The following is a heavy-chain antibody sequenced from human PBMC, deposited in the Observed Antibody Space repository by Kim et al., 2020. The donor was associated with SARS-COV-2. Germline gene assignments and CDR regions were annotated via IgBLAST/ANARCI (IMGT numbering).Heavy chain of an antibody. D-gene: IGHD1-26*01. Sequence: TYYNPSLKSRVTISVDTSKNQFSLKLSSVTAADTAVYYCARRLSGIFDYWGQGTLVTVSS. J-gene: IGHJ4*02. CDR3: ARRLSGIFDY. V-gene: IGHV4-39*01. CDR2: T.